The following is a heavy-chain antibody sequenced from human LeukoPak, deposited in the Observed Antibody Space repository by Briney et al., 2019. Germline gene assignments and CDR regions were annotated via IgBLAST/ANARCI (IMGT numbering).Heavy chain of an antibody. CDR2: IYYSGST. J-gene: IGHJ4*02. Sequence: SETLSLTCTVSGGSISSSSYYWGWIRQPPGKGLEWIGSIYYSGSTYYNPSLKSRVTISVDTSKNQFSLKLSSVTAADTAVYYCASGIWFGELYALYYFDYWGQGTLVTVSS. D-gene: IGHD3-10*01. V-gene: IGHV4-39*01. CDR1: GGSISSSSYY. CDR3: ASGIWFGELYALYYFDY.